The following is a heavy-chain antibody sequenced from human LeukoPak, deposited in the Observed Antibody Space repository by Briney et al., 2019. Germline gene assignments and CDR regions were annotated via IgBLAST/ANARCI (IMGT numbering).Heavy chain of an antibody. V-gene: IGHV3-20*04. CDR3: AREEGYYDSSGREFDY. J-gene: IGHJ4*02. D-gene: IGHD3-22*01. CDR2: INWNGGST. CDR1: GFTFDDYG. Sequence: PGGSLRLSCAASGFTFDDYGMSWVRQAPGKGLEWVSGINWNGGSTGYADSVKGRFTISRDNAKNSLYLQMNSLRAEDTALYYCAREEGYYDSSGREFDYWGQGTLVTVSS.